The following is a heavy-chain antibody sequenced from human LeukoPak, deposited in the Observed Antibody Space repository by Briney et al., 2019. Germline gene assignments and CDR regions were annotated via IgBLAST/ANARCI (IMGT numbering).Heavy chain of an antibody. D-gene: IGHD4-11*01. CDR1: GFSFSDYG. CDR2: IWHDGSIK. CDR3: ARDYSNSNNWFDP. J-gene: IGHJ5*02. Sequence: GRSLRLSCAASGFSFSDYGMHWLRQAPGKGLQWVAVIWHDGSIKYYKDSVKGRFTISRDNSQNTLYLQMNSLRAEDTAVYHCARDYSNSNNWFDPWGQGTLVTVSS. V-gene: IGHV3-33*01.